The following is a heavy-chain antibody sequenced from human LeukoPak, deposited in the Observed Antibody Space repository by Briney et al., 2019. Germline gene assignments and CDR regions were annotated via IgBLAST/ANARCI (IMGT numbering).Heavy chain of an antibody. V-gene: IGHV3-7*01. CDR2: IKQDGSEK. J-gene: IGHJ4*02. CDR3: ARDGPRGYSYGLGI. D-gene: IGHD5-18*01. Sequence: GGSLRLSCAASGFTFSSYWMSWVRQAPGKGLEWVANIKQDGSEKYYVDSVKGRFTISRDNAKNSLYLQMNSLRAEDTAVYYCARDGPRGYSYGLGIWGQGTLVTVSS. CDR1: GFTFSSYW.